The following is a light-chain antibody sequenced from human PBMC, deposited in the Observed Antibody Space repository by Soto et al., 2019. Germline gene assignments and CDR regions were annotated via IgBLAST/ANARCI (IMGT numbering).Light chain of an antibody. CDR3: ATWDDSLKSVV. V-gene: IGLV1-44*01. CDR2: SNN. J-gene: IGLJ2*01. Sequence: QSVLTQPPSASGTPGQRVTISCAGKSSSFRTNAVIWYQQLPGSAPKLLMYSNNQRPSGVPDRFSGSKSGTSASLAISGLQSEDAAEYYCATWDDSLKSVVFGGGTKLTVL. CDR1: SSSFRTNA.